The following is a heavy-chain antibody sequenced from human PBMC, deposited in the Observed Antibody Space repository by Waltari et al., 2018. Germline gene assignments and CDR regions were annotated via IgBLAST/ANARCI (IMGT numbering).Heavy chain of an antibody. V-gene: IGHV1-3*01. D-gene: IGHD3-10*01. CDR2: INAANGNT. J-gene: IGHJ3*02. CDR3: ARGRSGSFLDAFDI. CDR1: GYSFTAYA. Sequence: QVQLVQSGAEVKEPGASVKVSCKTSGYSFTAYAVHWVRQAPGQRLEWMGCINAANGNTKYSQSFQGRVTIIRDTSATTAYMELTSLRSEDATIYYCARGRSGSFLDAFDIWGQGTVVTVSS.